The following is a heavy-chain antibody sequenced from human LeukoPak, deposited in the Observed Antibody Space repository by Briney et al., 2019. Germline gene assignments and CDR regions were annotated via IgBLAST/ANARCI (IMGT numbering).Heavy chain of an antibody. CDR1: GGSISSYY. V-gene: IGHV4-59*08. CDR2: IYYSGST. J-gene: IGHJ5*02. D-gene: IGHD3-22*01. Sequence: PSETLSLTSTVSGGSISSYYWSWIRQPPGEGLEWIGYIYYSGSTNYNPSLKSRVTISVDTSKNQFSLKLSSVTAADTAVYYCARHIYDSSGYYYFNWFDPWGQGTLVTVSS. CDR3: ARHIYDSSGYYYFNWFDP.